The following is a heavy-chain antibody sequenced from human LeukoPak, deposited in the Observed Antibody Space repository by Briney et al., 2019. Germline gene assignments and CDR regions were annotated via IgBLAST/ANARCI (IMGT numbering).Heavy chain of an antibody. Sequence: GGSLRLSRAASGFTFSNYWMSWVRQAPGKGLEWVANIKQDGSQKYYVDSVKGRFTISRDNAKNSLYLQMNSLRAEDTAVYYCARRYSYNSVFDYWGQGTLVTVSS. CDR1: GFTFSNYW. V-gene: IGHV3-7*01. CDR2: IKQDGSQK. J-gene: IGHJ4*02. D-gene: IGHD5-18*01. CDR3: ARRYSYNSVFDY.